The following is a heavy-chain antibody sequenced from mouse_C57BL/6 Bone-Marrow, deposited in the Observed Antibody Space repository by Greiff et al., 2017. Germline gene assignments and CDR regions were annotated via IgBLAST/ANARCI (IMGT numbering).Heavy chain of an antibody. CDR2: IWSGGST. J-gene: IGHJ1*03. CDR1: GFSLTSYG. Sequence: VQLQESGPGLVQPSQSLSITCTVSGFSLTSYGVHWVRQPPGKGLEWLGVIWSGGSTDYNAAFISRLSISKDNSKSQVFFKMNSLQADDTAIYCCAKRGGSYWYFDVWGTGNTVTVSS. CDR3: AKRGGSYWYFDV. V-gene: IGHV2-4*01.